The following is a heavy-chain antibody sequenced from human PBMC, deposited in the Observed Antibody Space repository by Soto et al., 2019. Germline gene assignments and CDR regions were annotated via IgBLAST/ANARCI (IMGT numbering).Heavy chain of an antibody. D-gene: IGHD3-9*01. CDR3: AKGKGYDLLVAAYNRSEPFDI. CDR2: ISATATHA. J-gene: IGHJ3*02. V-gene: IGHV3-23*01. CDR1: GFTFSSHA. Sequence: VQLLESGGGFIQPGGSRRLSCTASGFTFSSHALSWVRQAPGKGLEWVSTISATATHAYYADSVKGRFTFSRDNSKNTVYLKMDSLRVEDTATYYCAKGKGYDLLVAAYNRSEPFDIWGHGTRVIVS.